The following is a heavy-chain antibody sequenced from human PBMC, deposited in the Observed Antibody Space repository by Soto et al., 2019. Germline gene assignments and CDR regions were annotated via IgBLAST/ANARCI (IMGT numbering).Heavy chain of an antibody. CDR2: IYYSGST. J-gene: IGHJ6*02. CDR1: GGSISSSSYY. V-gene: IGHV4-39*01. CDR3: ARQGREQQLVPYYYYGMDV. Sequence: SETLSLTCTVSGGSISSSSYYWGWIRQPPGKELEWIGSIYYSGSTYYNPSLKSRVTISVDTSKNQFSLKLSSVTAADTAVYYCARQGREQQLVPYYYYGMDVWGQGTTVT. D-gene: IGHD6-13*01.